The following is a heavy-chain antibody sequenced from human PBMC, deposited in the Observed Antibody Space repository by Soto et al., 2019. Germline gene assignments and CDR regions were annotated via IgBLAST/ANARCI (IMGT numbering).Heavy chain of an antibody. CDR1: GYTFTSYG. CDR2: ISAYNGNT. D-gene: IGHD2-8*01. J-gene: IGHJ4*02. V-gene: IGHV1-18*01. CDR3: ARDQHCTNGVCYSVEDYFDY. Sequence: GASVKVSCKASGYTFTSYGISWVRQAPGQGLEWMGWISAYNGNTNYAQKLQGRVTMTTDTSTSTAYMELRSLRSDDTAVYYCARDQHCTNGVCYSVEDYFDYWGQGTLVTVSS.